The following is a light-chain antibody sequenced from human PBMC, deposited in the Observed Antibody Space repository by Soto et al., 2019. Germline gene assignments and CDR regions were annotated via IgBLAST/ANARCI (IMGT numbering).Light chain of an antibody. CDR2: EAS. Sequence: DIVLTQTPLSLSVTPGQPSSISCKSVQSLLHNDRNTYLVWYEQKPGQPPRLLIYEASNRYTGVPDRFSGSGSDTDFTLKISRLQAEDVGAYYCMQIKQYPKTFGPGTKVDIK. J-gene: IGKJ3*01. CDR3: MQIKQYPKT. CDR1: QSLLHNDRNTY. V-gene: IGKV2D-29*01.